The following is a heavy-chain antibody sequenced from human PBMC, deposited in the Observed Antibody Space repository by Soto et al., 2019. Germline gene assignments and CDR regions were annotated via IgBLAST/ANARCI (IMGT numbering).Heavy chain of an antibody. CDR1: GFNVMSYW. J-gene: IGHJ4*02. D-gene: IGHD2-8*01. V-gene: IGHV3-7*03. CDR3: VSWVSAHFDF. Sequence: HPGGSLRLSCAVSGFNVMSYWMSWVRQGPGKGLEWVASIKEDGSEIYYLHSVRGRFSISRDSAGNALHLTMNYLSAEDTALYYCVSWVSAHFDFWGRGTLVTVSS. CDR2: IKEDGSEI.